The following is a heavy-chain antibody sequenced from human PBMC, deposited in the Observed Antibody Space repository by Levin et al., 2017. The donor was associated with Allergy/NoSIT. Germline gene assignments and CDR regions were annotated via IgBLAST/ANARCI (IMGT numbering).Heavy chain of an antibody. V-gene: IGHV5-51*01. CDR1: GHSLTTYW. CDR3: AGTQHGNTHFDD. D-gene: IGHD1-7*01. CDR2: VYLGDSHV. J-gene: IGHJ4*02. Sequence: GESLKISCKGSGHSLTTYWIGWVRQMPGKGLEWVGLVYLGDSHVGFSSPSFPGRVTVSADRSINTAYVQWSSLEASDTAIYYCAGTQHGNTHFDDWGEGTLVTVSS.